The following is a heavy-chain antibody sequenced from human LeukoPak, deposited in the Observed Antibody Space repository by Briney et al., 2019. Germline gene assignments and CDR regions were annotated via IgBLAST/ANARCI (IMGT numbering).Heavy chain of an antibody. CDR1: GYTFTSYW. D-gene: IGHD2-15*01. J-gene: IGHJ6*02. Sequence: GESLKISCKGSGYTFTSYWIGWVRQMPGKGLEWMGLIYPGDSDTRYSPSFQGQVTISADKSISTAYLQWSSLKASDTAMYYCARHRQSRRCSGGSCYSEDYYYGMDVWGQGTTVTVSS. CDR2: IYPGDSDT. CDR3: ARHRQSRRCSGGSCYSEDYYYGMDV. V-gene: IGHV5-51*01.